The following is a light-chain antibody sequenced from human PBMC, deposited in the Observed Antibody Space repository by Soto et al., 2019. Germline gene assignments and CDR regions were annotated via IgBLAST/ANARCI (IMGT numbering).Light chain of an antibody. V-gene: IGKV3-15*01. Sequence: EIVMTQSPATLSVSPGERATLSCRASQSVTSNVAWYQQKPGQAPRLLIYGASTRATGIPAKFNGSGSGTEFTLTISSLQSEDFAVYYCQQYKYWPPWTFGQGTKVEI. CDR3: QQYKYWPPWT. CDR1: QSVTSN. CDR2: GAS. J-gene: IGKJ1*01.